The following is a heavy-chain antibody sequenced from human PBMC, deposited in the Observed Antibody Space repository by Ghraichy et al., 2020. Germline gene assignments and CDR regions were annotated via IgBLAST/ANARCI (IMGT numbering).Heavy chain of an antibody. J-gene: IGHJ2*01. V-gene: IGHV3-48*01. D-gene: IGHD6-13*01. CDR2: ITGSSITI. Sequence: GGSLRLSCEGSGFSFSDYSMIWVRLTPRKALEWVSYITGSSITIFYTDSVKGRFTISRDNAKNSLYLQMNSLRAEDTAVYYCARLPLPRRAAVGDWYFDRWGRGTLVTVPS. CDR3: ARLPLPRRAAVGDWYFDR. CDR1: GFSFSDYS.